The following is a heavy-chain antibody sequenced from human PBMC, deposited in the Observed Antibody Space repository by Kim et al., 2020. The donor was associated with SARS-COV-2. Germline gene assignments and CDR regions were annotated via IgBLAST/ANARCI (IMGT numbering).Heavy chain of an antibody. J-gene: IGHJ5*02. V-gene: IGHV3-30*03. CDR1: GFTFRSYG. Sequence: GGSLRLSCAASGFTFRSYGMHWVRQAPGKGLEWVAFISYDGSNKHYAESVKGRFTISRDNSKNTVSLQMLSLTIEDTATYYCARVRAGMLSAVSEYNWFDPWGRGSLVTVSS. CDR3: ARVRAGMLSAVSEYNWFDP. CDR2: ISYDGSNK. D-gene: IGHD3-10*01.